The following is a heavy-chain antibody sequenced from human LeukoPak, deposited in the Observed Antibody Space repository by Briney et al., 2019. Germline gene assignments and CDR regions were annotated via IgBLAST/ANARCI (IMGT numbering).Heavy chain of an antibody. CDR2: IYTSGST. Sequence: SETLSLTCTVSGGSISSGSYYWSWIRQPAGKGLEWIGRIYTSGSTNYNPSLKSRVTISVDTSKNQFSLKLSSVAAADTAVYYCARDAGIFDPWAREPWSPSPQ. D-gene: IGHD1-26*01. CDR3: ARDAGIFDP. CDR1: GGSISSGSYY. J-gene: IGHJ5*02. V-gene: IGHV4-61*02.